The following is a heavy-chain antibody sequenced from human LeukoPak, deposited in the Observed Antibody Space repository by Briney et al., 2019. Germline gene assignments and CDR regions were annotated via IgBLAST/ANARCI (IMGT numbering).Heavy chain of an antibody. V-gene: IGHV3-21*01. CDR1: GFTFSSYS. Sequence: GGSLRLSCAASGFTFSSYSMNWVRKAPGKGLEWVSSISSSSSYIYYADSVKGRFTISRDNAKNSLYLQMNSLRAEDTAVYYCARDPAMVTIYYYYMDVWGKGTTVTVSS. CDR2: ISSSSSYI. CDR3: ARDPAMVTIYYYYMDV. D-gene: IGHD5-18*01. J-gene: IGHJ6*03.